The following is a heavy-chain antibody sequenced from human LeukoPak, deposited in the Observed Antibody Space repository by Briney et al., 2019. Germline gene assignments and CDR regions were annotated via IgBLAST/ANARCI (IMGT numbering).Heavy chain of an antibody. J-gene: IGHJ4*02. Sequence: GGSLRLSCAASGFTFSSYGMHWVRQAPGKGLEWVAVIWYDGSNKYYADSVKGRFTISRHNSKNTLYLQMNSLRAEDTAVYYCARDVQYSYGLDWGQGTLVTVSS. CDR2: IWYDGSNK. D-gene: IGHD5-18*01. CDR3: ARDVQYSYGLD. V-gene: IGHV3-30*19. CDR1: GFTFSSYG.